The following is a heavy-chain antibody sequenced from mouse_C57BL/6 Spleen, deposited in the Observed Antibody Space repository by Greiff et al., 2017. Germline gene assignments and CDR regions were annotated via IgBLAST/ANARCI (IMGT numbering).Heavy chain of an antibody. J-gene: IGHJ4*01. Sequence: EVMLVESGGGLVKPGGSLKLSCAASGFTFSDYGMHWVRQAPEKGLEWVAYISSGSSTIYYADTVKGRFTITRDKAKNTLFLQRTSLRSEDTAMYYCARSITTGGRSAMEYWGQGTSVTVSS. CDR2: ISSGSSTI. V-gene: IGHV5-17*01. CDR1: GFTFSDYG. D-gene: IGHD1-1*01. CDR3: ARSITTGGRSAMEY.